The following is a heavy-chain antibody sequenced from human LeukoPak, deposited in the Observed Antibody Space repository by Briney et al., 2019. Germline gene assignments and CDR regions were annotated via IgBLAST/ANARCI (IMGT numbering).Heavy chain of an antibody. CDR3: ARRAGYSSSWSFDY. Sequence: PSETLSLTCTVSGGSISSYYWSWIRQPPGKGLEWIGYIYYSGSTNYNPSLKSRVTISVDTSKNQFSLRLSSVTAADTAVYYCARRAGYSSSWSFDYWGQGTLVTVSS. CDR1: GGSISSYY. V-gene: IGHV4-59*08. CDR2: IYYSGST. D-gene: IGHD6-13*01. J-gene: IGHJ4*02.